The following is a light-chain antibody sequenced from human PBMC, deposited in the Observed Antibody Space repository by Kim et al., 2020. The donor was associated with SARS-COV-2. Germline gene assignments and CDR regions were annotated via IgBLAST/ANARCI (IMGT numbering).Light chain of an antibody. CDR3: QAWDSSTAGVV. CDR1: KLGDKY. Sequence: SYELTQPPSVSVSQGQTASITCSGDKLGDKYACWYQQKPGQSPVLVIYQDSKRPSGIPERFSGSNSGNTATLTISGTQAMDEADYYCQAWDSSTAGVVFGGGTQLTVL. CDR2: QDS. J-gene: IGLJ2*01. V-gene: IGLV3-1*01.